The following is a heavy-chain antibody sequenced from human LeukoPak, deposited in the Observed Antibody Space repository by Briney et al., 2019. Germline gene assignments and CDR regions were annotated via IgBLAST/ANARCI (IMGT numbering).Heavy chain of an antibody. Sequence: SETLSLTCTVSGGSISSGGYYWSWIRQHPGKGLEWIGYIYYSGSTYYNPSLGSRVTMSVDTSNNHFSLKLSSVTAADTAVYYCARHYSGDLYYFDYWGQGTLVTVSS. CDR3: ARHYSGDLYYFDY. CDR1: GGSISSGGYY. J-gene: IGHJ4*02. D-gene: IGHD4-17*01. V-gene: IGHV4-39*01. CDR2: IYYSGST.